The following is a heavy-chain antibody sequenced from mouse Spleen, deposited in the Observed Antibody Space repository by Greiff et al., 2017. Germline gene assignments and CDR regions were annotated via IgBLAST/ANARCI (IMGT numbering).Heavy chain of an antibody. J-gene: IGHJ3*01. Sequence: DVKLVESGGGLVKPGGSLKLSCAASGFTFSDYYMYWVRQTPEKRLEWVATISDGGSYTYYPDSVKGRFTISRDNAKNNLYLQMSSLKSEDTAMYYCARGAQLGLRYFAYWGQGTLVTVSA. CDR3: ARGAQLGLRYFAY. CDR1: GFTFSDYY. D-gene: IGHD3-1*01. V-gene: IGHV5-4*02. CDR2: ISDGGSYT.